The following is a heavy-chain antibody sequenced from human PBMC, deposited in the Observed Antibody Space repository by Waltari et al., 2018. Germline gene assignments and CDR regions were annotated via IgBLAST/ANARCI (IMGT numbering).Heavy chain of an antibody. CDR3: ARDHWPPGNNWFDP. V-gene: IGHV4-31*03. CDR2: IYYSGST. Sequence: QVQLQESGPGLVKPSQTLSLTCTVPGGSLSSGGYYWTWIRQHPGKGLEWIGYIYYSGSTYYNPSLKSRVTISVDTSKNQFSLKLSSVTAADTAVYYCARDHWPPGNNWFDPWGQGTLVTVSS. D-gene: IGHD1-1*01. J-gene: IGHJ5*02. CDR1: GGSLSSGGYY.